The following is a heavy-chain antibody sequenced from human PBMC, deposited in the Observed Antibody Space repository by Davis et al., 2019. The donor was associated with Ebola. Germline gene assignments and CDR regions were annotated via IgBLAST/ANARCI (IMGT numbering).Heavy chain of an antibody. CDR3: ARALGLPYFDF. CDR2: ISATGGST. Sequence: GESLKISCAASGFTFSSYAMTWVRQAPGKGLEWVSTISATGGSTYHADSVKGRFTISRDNSKKSLYLQVSSLRTEDTAVYYCARALGLPYFDFWGQGTLVTVSP. J-gene: IGHJ4*02. CDR1: GFTFSSYA. V-gene: IGHV3-23*01. D-gene: IGHD5-18*01.